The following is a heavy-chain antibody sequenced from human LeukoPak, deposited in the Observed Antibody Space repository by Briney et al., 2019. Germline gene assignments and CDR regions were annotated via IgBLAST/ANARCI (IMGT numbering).Heavy chain of an antibody. D-gene: IGHD2-15*01. V-gene: IGHV3-30*18. CDR1: GFTFSSYG. Sequence: PGRSLSLFCAASGFTFSSYGMHWVRQAPGRGLEWVAVISYDGSNKYYADSVKGRFTISRDNSKNTLYLQMNSLRAEDTAVYYCAKAPLYCSGGSCLSAADYWGQGTLVTVSS. CDR2: ISYDGSNK. J-gene: IGHJ4*02. CDR3: AKAPLYCSGGSCLSAADY.